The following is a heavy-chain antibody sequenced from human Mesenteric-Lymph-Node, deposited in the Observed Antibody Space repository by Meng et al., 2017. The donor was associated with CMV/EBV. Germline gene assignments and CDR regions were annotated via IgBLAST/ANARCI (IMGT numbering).Heavy chain of an antibody. CDR1: GGSISNYF. CDR2: IYYTEST. CDR3: AREEGEYCSSTSCYNPTYYYYGMDV. Sequence: GSLRLSCTVSGGSISNYFWSWIRQPPGKGLEWIGYIYYTESTKYNPSLKSRVTISVDTSKNQFSLKLSSVTAADTAVYYCAREEGEYCSSTSCYNPTYYYYGMDVWGQGTTVTVSS. D-gene: IGHD2-2*02. J-gene: IGHJ6*02. V-gene: IGHV4-59*01.